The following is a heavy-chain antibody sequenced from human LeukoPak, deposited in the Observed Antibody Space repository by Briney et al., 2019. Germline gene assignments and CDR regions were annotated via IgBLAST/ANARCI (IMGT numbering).Heavy chain of an antibody. D-gene: IGHD2-15*01. CDR1: GFTFSSYA. V-gene: IGHV3-23*01. J-gene: IGHJ4*02. Sequence: PGGSLRLSCAASGFTFSSYAMNWVRQAPGKGLEWVSAISGTGGNTYYADSVRGRFIISRDNSKNTLFLQMNSLRAEDTAIYYCAKARYAFGYCSGGTCYSIGDYWGQGTLVTVSS. CDR2: ISGTGGNT. CDR3: AKARYAFGYCSGGTCYSIGDY.